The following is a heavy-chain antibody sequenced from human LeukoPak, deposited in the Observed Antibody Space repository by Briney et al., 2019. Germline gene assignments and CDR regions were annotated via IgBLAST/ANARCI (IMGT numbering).Heavy chain of an antibody. Sequence: NPSETLSLTCTVSGGSISSSSYYWGWIRQPPGKGLEWIGSIYYSGSTYYNPSLKSRVTISVDTSKNQFSLRLSSVTAADTAVYYCARHHPYDLPPPPGLDCWGQGTLVTVSS. CDR1: GGSISSSSYY. J-gene: IGHJ4*02. D-gene: IGHD3-3*01. V-gene: IGHV4-39*01. CDR2: IYYSGST. CDR3: ARHHPYDLPPPPGLDC.